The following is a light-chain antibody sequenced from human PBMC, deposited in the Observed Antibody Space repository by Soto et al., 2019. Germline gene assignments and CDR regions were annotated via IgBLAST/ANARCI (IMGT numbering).Light chain of an antibody. CDR3: QQLKTYPLT. J-gene: IGKJ4*01. CDR1: QGISSY. V-gene: IGKV1-9*01. CDR2: AAS. Sequence: XQLIQFLSSLSASVGDRVTITCRASQGISSYLAWYQQNPGKAPKLLIYAASTLQSGVPSRFSGSGSGTDFILTISSLQPEDFATYYCQQLKTYPLTFGGGTKVDIK.